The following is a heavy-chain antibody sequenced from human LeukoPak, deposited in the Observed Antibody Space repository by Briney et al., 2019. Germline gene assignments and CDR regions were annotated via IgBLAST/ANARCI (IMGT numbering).Heavy chain of an antibody. CDR1: GFTVSSNY. CDR3: ARDRGGLANWFDP. CDR2: IYSGGST. Sequence: PGGSLRLSCAASGFTVSSNYMSWVRQAPGKGLEWVSVIYSGGSTYYADSVKGRFTISRDNSKNTLYLQMNSLRAEDTAMYYCARDRGGLANWFDPWGQGTLVTVSS. J-gene: IGHJ5*02. V-gene: IGHV3-66*01. D-gene: IGHD3-16*01.